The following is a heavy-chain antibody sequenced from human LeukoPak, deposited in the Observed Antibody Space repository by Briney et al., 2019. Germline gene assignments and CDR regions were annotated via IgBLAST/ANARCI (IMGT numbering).Heavy chain of an antibody. CDR3: ARGPGGANYHLDY. Sequence: GGSLRLSCAASGFTFSSYAMSWVRQAPGKGLEWVSAISGSGGSTYYADSVKGRFTISRDNSKNTLYLQMNSLRADDTAVYYCARGPGGANYHLDYWGQGTLVTVSS. CDR1: GFTFSSYA. D-gene: IGHD1-26*01. V-gene: IGHV3-23*01. CDR2: ISGSGGST. J-gene: IGHJ4*02.